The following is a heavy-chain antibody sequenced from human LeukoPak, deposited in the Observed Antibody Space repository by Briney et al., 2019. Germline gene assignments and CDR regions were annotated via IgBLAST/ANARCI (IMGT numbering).Heavy chain of an antibody. Sequence: SETLSLTCTVSGGSISSYHWSWIRQPPGKGLEWIGYIYHSGSTQYNPSLKSRVAISVDPSNNQFPLRLSSVTAADTAVYYCARDPYYDGRDSFFDSWGRGTLVTVSS. D-gene: IGHD3-22*01. J-gene: IGHJ4*02. CDR3: ARDPYYDGRDSFFDS. CDR2: IYHSGST. CDR1: GGSISSYH. V-gene: IGHV4-59*01.